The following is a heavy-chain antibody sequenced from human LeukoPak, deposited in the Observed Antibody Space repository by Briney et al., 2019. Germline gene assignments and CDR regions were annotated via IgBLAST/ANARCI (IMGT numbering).Heavy chain of an antibody. V-gene: IGHV1-18*01. D-gene: IGHD3-16*02. CDR3: ARDKNYRFDY. J-gene: IGHJ4*02. Sequence: ASVKVSCKASGYTFTDNGISWVRQAPGEGLEWMGWISANSGKTDYAQRFQGRVTMTRETSSSTVYMELRSLRSDDTAVYFCARDKNYRFDYWGQGTLVSVTS. CDR1: GYTFTDNG. CDR2: ISANSGKT.